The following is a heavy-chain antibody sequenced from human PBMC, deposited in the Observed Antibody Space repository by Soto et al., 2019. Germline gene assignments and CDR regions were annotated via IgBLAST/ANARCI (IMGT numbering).Heavy chain of an antibody. Sequence: ELVQSGPEAREPGTSVNVSCRASGFSFGDSAVQWVRQGRGQRLEWIGWIVVVNGNTNYAQKFEGRVTLTRDASTSTSHMELTSLSSEDTAVYFCAVTDLPFRPLTEPTENGMDVWGQGTTVTVSS. CDR2: IVVVNGNT. D-gene: IGHD3-3*02. J-gene: IGHJ6*02. V-gene: IGHV1-58*01. CDR1: GFSFGDSA. CDR3: AVTDLPFRPLTEPTENGMDV.